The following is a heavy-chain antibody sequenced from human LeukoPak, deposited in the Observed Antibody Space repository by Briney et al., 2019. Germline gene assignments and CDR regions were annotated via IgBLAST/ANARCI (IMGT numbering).Heavy chain of an antibody. CDR1: GFTFSSYN. CDR3: ARDFLEDTQ. Sequence: PGGSLRLSCAASGFTFSSYNMNWVRQAPGKGLEWVSYISSNTRVIHYADSVKGRFTISRDNAKNSLYLQMNSLRDEDTAVYYRARDFLEDTQWGQGTLVTVSS. D-gene: IGHD2-15*01. V-gene: IGHV3-48*02. CDR2: ISSNTRVI. J-gene: IGHJ4*02.